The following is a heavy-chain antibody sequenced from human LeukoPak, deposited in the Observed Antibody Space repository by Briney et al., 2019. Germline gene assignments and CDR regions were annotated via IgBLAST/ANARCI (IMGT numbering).Heavy chain of an antibody. CDR2: ISSSSSYI. CDR1: GFTFSSYS. Sequence: GGSLRLSCAASGFTFSSYSMNWVRQAPGKGLEWVSSISSSSSYIYYADSVKGRFTISRDNAKNSLYLQMNSLRAEDTAVYYCARDQASIAARPDYWGQGTLVTVSS. D-gene: IGHD6-6*01. J-gene: IGHJ4*02. V-gene: IGHV3-21*01. CDR3: ARDQASIAARPDY.